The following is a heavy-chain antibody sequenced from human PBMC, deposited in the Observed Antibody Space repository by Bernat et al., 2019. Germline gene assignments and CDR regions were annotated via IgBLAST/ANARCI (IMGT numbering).Heavy chain of an antibody. V-gene: IGHV3-33*01. Sequence: QVQLVESGGGVVQPGRSLRLSCAASGFTFSSYGMHWVRQAPGKGLEWVAVIWYDGSNKYYVDSVKGRFTISRDNSKNTLYLQMNSLRAEDTAVYYCAREYCTGGVCSSFDYWGQGTLVTVSS. CDR2: IWYDGSNK. CDR1: GFTFSSYG. J-gene: IGHJ4*02. D-gene: IGHD2-8*02. CDR3: AREYCTGGVCSSFDY.